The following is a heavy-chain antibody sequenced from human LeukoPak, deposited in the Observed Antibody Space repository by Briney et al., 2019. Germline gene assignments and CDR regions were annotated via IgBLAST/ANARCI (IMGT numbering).Heavy chain of an antibody. CDR2: ISAYNGNT. CDR1: GYTFTSYG. V-gene: IGHV1-18*01. CDR3: ARQIAVRNYFGY. D-gene: IGHD6-19*01. J-gene: IGHJ4*02. Sequence: ASVKVSCKASGYTFTSYGISWVRQAPGQGLEWMGWISAYNGNTNYAQKFQGRVTMTTDTSTSTAYMELRSLRSDDAAVYYCARQIAVRNYFGYWGQGTLVTVSS.